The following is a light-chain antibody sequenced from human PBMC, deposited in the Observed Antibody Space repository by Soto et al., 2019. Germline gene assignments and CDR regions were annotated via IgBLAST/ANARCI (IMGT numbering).Light chain of an antibody. CDR3: LQDHDDSWT. CDR2: AAS. J-gene: IGKJ1*01. V-gene: IGKV1-6*01. CDR1: QGIESD. Sequence: AIQMTRSPSSLSASVGDRITITCRASQGIESDLSWYQQRPGKAPKLLIYAASNVHSGVPPRFSGSRSGTEFTLTISNLQPEDFASYYCLQDHDDSWTFGQGTKVDIK.